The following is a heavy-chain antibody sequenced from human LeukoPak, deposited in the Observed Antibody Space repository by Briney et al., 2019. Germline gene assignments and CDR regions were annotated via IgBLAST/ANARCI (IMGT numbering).Heavy chain of an antibody. D-gene: IGHD5-18*01. CDR2: ISAYNGNT. CDR1: GYTFTSYG. V-gene: IGHV1-18*01. J-gene: IGHJ6*03. Sequence: GASVKVSCKASGYTFTSYGISWVRQAPGQGLEWMGWISAYNGNTNYAQKLQGRVTMTTDTSTSTAYMELSSLRSEDTAVYYCAREQAYSYGYGNYMDVWGKGTTVTVSS. CDR3: AREQAYSYGYGNYMDV.